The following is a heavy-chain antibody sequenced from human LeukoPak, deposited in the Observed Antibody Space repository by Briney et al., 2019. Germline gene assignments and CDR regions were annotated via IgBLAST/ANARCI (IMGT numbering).Heavy chain of an antibody. Sequence: GGSLRLSCAASGFALSSHWMTWVRQVPGRGPEWVANVNQDGSETYYLDSVKGRFTISKDNAKNSLYLQMNSLRAEDTALYHCARNNGMDVWGQGTTVIVSS. V-gene: IGHV3-7*03. CDR1: GFALSSHW. J-gene: IGHJ6*02. CDR2: VNQDGSET. CDR3: ARNNGMDV.